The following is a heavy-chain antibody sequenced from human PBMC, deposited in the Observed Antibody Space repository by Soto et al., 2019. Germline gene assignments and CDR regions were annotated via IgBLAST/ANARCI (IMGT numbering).Heavy chain of an antibody. J-gene: IGHJ2*01. CDR2: ITNDGTGT. CDR3: ASVMQGSLYFDV. Sequence: EVQLVESGGGLVQPGGSLRLSCAASGFILRSYWMHWVRQAPGEGLVWVSHITNDGTGTTYADSVKGRFTISRDNSKSTLYVQIYSLSADDTAKYYGASVMQGSLYFDVWGRGTRVTVSS. V-gene: IGHV3-74*01. CDR1: GFILRSYW. D-gene: IGHD2-21*01.